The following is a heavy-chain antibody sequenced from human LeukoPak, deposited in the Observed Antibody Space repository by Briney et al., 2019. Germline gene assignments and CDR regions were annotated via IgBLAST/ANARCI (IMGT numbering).Heavy chain of an antibody. Sequence: GRSLRLSCAASGFTFSSYGMHWVRQAPGKGLEWVAVISYDGDNKYFADSVKGRFAISRDNSKNTLYLQMNSLRAEDTAVYYCARLRSSYGYAFDIWGQGTMVTVSS. J-gene: IGHJ3*02. V-gene: IGHV3-30*03. D-gene: IGHD5-18*01. CDR2: ISYDGDNK. CDR3: ARLRSSYGYAFDI. CDR1: GFTFSSYG.